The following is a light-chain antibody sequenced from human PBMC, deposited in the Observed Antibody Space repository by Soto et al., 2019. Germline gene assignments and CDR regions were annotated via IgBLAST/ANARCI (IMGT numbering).Light chain of an antibody. Sequence: EIVMTQSPATLSVAPGERATLSCRASQTIGTNLAWYQQKPGQPPRLLFFGASTRATGVPARFSGSGSGTEFTLTISSLQSEDFAVYYCQHYNSYSEAFGQGTKVDIK. CDR3: QHYNSYSEA. V-gene: IGKV3-15*01. J-gene: IGKJ1*01. CDR1: QTIGTN. CDR2: GAS.